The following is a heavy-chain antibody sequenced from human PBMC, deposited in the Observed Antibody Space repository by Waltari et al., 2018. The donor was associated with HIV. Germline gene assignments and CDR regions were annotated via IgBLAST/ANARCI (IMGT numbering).Heavy chain of an antibody. J-gene: IGHJ5*02. D-gene: IGHD6-19*01. CDR3: ARGPPSGWSWFDP. CDR2: NGSLQNCI. V-gene: IGHV3-21*01. CDR1: GFRFTDYN. Sequence: EVILVESGGGLVRPGGSLRLSCAASGFRFTDYNMNWVGQGPGEGREWGASNGSLQNCIKDGDSVKGRFTVSRDNARNSLYLQMNSLTAEDTAVYYWARGPPSGWSWFDPWGQGTLVTVSS.